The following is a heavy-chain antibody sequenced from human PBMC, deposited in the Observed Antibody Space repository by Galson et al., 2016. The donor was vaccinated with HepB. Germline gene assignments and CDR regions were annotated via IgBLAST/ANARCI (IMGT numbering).Heavy chain of an antibody. Sequence: SVKVSCKASGFTLTAYYIHWVRQAPGQGPEWMGWINTNTGATNYAQKFQGWFTMTRDTSISTVYMDVNRLRSDDTAVYYCARSLGGATDSYGMDVWGQGTGITVS. CDR3: ARSLGGATDSYGMDV. V-gene: IGHV1-2*04. D-gene: IGHD7-27*01. CDR1: GFTLTAYY. CDR2: INTNTGAT. J-gene: IGHJ6*02.